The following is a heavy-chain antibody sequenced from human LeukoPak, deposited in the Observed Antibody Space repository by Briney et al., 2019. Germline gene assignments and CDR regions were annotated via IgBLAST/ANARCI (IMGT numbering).Heavy chain of an antibody. CDR2: IGSSGSTM. CDR1: GFTFSSYE. V-gene: IGHV3-48*03. Sequence: GGSLRLSCAASGFTFSSYEMNWVRQAPGRGLEWVSYIGSSGSTMYYADSVKGRFTISRDNAKNSLYLQMNSLRAEDTAVYYCARGRYRGGGRCYFDYWGQGTLVTVSS. D-gene: IGHD2-15*01. J-gene: IGHJ4*02. CDR3: ARGRYRGGGRCYFDY.